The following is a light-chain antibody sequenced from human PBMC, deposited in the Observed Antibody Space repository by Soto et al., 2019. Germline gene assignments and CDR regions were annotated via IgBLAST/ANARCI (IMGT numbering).Light chain of an antibody. V-gene: IGLV2-11*01. CDR1: SSDVGGYNY. J-gene: IGLJ3*02. CDR3: CSYAGSYTGV. CDR2: GVS. Sequence: QSALTQPRSVSGSPGQSVTISRTGTSSDVGGYNYVSWYQHHPGKAPKLMIYGVSKRPSGVPDRFSGSKSGNTASLTISGLQAEDEADYYCCSYAGSYTGVFGGGTKLTVL.